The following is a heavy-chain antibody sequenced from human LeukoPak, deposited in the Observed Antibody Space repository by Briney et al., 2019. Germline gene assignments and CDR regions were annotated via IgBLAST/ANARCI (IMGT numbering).Heavy chain of an antibody. CDR2: ISGSASGVTT. CDR1: GFSFSTYA. CDR3: AQDRAWIEFYF. V-gene: IGHV3-23*01. D-gene: IGHD5-12*01. J-gene: IGHJ4*02. Sequence: GGSLRLSCAASGFSFSTYAMSWVRQAPGKGLEWVSAISGSASGVTTYYADSVKGRFTISRDNSKNTLYLQMNSLRAEDTAVYYCAQDRAWIEFYFWGQGTLVTVSS.